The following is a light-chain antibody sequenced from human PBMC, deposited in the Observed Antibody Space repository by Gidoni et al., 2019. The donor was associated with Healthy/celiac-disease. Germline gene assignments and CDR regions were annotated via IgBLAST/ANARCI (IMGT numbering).Light chain of an antibody. Sequence: EIVLTQSPDFQSVTPKENVTITCRASQSIGSSLHWYQEKPDQSPKLLVKSSSQSISGVPSRFSGSGSGTDFTLTINSLEAEDAATYYCHQSGSLPYTFGQGTKLEIK. CDR2: SSS. V-gene: IGKV6-21*02. CDR1: QSIGSS. J-gene: IGKJ2*01. CDR3: HQSGSLPYT.